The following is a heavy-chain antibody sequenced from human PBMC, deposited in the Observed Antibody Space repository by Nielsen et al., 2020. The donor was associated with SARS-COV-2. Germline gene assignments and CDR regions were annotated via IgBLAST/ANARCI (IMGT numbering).Heavy chain of an antibody. Sequence: SVKVSCKASVGTFSSYTISWVRQAPGQGLEWMGRIIPILGIANYAQEFQGRVTITADKSTGTAYMELSSLRSEDTAVYYCARDPPDNWGQGTLVTVSS. J-gene: IGHJ4*02. CDR3: ARDPPDN. CDR1: VGTFSSYT. CDR2: IIPILGIA. V-gene: IGHV1-69*02. D-gene: IGHD1-14*01.